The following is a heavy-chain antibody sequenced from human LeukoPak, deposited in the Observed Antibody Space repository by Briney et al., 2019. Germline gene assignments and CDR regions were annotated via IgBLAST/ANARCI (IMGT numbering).Heavy chain of an antibody. CDR2: INPNSGGT. CDR1: GYTFTCYY. D-gene: IGHD3-9*01. J-gene: IGHJ4*02. CDR3: VRLYDWGRLDY. V-gene: IGHV1-2*02. Sequence: GASVKVSCKTSGYTFTCYYLFWARQAPGQGLEWMGWINPNSGGTNYAQKFQGRVTMTRDTSIRTAYMELSRLTSDDTAVYYFVRLYDWGRLDYWGQGTLVTVSS.